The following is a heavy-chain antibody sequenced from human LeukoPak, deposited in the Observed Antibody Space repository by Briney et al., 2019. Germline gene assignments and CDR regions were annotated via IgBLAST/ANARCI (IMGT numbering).Heavy chain of an antibody. CDR1: GYTFTSYG. CDR2: ISAYNGNT. Sequence: ASVKVSCKASGYTFTSYGISWVRQAPGQGLEWMGWISAYNGNTNYAQKLQGRVTMTTDTSTSTAYMELRSLRSDDTAVYYCARDRPYYDILTGPLFDYWGQRTLVTVSS. D-gene: IGHD3-9*01. V-gene: IGHV1-18*01. J-gene: IGHJ4*02. CDR3: ARDRPYYDILTGPLFDY.